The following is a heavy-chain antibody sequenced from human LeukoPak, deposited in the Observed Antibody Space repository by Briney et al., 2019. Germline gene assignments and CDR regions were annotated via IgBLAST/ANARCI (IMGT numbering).Heavy chain of an antibody. CDR1: GYTFSSYG. CDR2: IRVYNGDT. Sequence: ASVKVSCKPSGYTFSSYGISWVRQAPGQGLEWMGWIRVYNGDTKYSQKFQGRVTITRDTSASTAYMELSSLRSEDTAVYYCARGWAYYDFWSGYPDFDYWGQGTLVTVSS. CDR3: ARGWAYYDFWSGYPDFDY. J-gene: IGHJ4*02. D-gene: IGHD3-3*01. V-gene: IGHV1-18*01.